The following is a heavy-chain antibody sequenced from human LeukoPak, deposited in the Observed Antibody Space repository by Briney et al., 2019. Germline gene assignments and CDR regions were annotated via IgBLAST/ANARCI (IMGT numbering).Heavy chain of an antibody. CDR1: GGSFSGYY. J-gene: IGHJ4*02. D-gene: IGHD3-9*01. CDR2: INHSGST. Sequence: SETLSLTCAVYGGSFSGYYWSWIRQPPGKGLEWIGEINHSGSTNYNPSLKSRVTISVDTSKNQFSLKLSSVTAADTAVYYCARGPRDYDILTGYPNAIDYWGQGTLVTVSS. V-gene: IGHV4-34*01. CDR3: ARGPRDYDILTGYPNAIDY.